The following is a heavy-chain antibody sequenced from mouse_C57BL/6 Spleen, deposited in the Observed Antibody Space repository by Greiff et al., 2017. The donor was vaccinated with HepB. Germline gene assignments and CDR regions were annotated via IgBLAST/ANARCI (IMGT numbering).Heavy chain of an antibody. CDR2: IYPRSGNT. CDR1: GYTFTSYG. Sequence: VQLQQSGAELARPGASVKLSCKASGYTFTSYGISWVKQRTGQGLEWIGEIYPRSGNTYYNEKFKGKATLTADKSSSTAYMELRSLTSEDSAVYICAKERGESNIFDYWGQGTTLTVAS. CDR3: AKERGESNIFDY. D-gene: IGHD2-5*01. V-gene: IGHV1-81*01. J-gene: IGHJ2*01.